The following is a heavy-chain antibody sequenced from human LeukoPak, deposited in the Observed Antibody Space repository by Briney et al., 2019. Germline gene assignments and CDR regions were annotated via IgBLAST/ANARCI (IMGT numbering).Heavy chain of an antibody. CDR2: ISSRSTYI. V-gene: IGHV3-21*01. Sequence: PGGSLRLSCAASGFTFSSYSMNWVRQTPGKGLEWVSSISSRSTYIYYADSVKGRFTISRDNAKNSLYLQMNSLRAEDTAVYYCAREPTAMILWGQGTLVTASS. J-gene: IGHJ4*02. CDR3: AREPTAMIL. CDR1: GFTFSSYS. D-gene: IGHD5-18*01.